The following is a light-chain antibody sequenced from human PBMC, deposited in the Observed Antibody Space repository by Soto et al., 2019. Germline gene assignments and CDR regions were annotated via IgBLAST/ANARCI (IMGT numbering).Light chain of an antibody. CDR1: QSISSW. CDR3: RQYKSYSWT. V-gene: IGKV1-5*03. J-gene: IGKJ1*01. CDR2: KAS. Sequence: DIQMTQSPSTLSASAGDRVTITCRASQSISSWLAWYQQKPGKAPKLLTYKASSLESGVPVRLSGSGSGTEFTLTISSMQPEDFATYYCRQYKSYSWTFSQGTKMEIK.